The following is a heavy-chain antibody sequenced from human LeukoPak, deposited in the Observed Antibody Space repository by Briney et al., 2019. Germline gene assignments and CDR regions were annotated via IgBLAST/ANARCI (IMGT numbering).Heavy chain of an antibody. D-gene: IGHD2-15*01. V-gene: IGHV3-33*08. J-gene: IGHJ4*02. Sequence: AGVPLRLSCVGSGFIFSSYWMNWVRQAPGKGLEWVAVIWYDGSNKYYADSVKGRFTISRDNSKNTLYLQMNSLRAEDTAVYYCARGGFDENCSGGSCYGDYWGQGTLVTVSS. CDR2: IWYDGSNK. CDR3: ARGGFDENCSGGSCYGDY. CDR1: GFIFSSYW.